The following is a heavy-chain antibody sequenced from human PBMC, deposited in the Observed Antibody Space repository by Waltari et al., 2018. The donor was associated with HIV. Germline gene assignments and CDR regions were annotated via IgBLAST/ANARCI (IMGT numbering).Heavy chain of an antibody. Sequence: QVRLEQWGAGLLKPSETLSLTCAVYGTSFTGYYWTWIRQSPGGGLQGIGEVDHRGSTHYNPSLKSRVSMSVDTFKHQFSLKLASVTAADTAVYYCANLISMTATDVFDVWGQGTLVSVSS. CDR1: GTSFTGYY. V-gene: IGHV4-34*01. D-gene: IGHD2-21*02. CDR2: VDHRGST. J-gene: IGHJ3*01. CDR3: ANLISMTATDVFDV.